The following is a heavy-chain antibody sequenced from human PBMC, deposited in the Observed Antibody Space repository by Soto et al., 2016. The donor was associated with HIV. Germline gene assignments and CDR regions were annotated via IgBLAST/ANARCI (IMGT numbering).Heavy chain of an antibody. V-gene: IGHV3-23*01. CDR2: ISGSGGST. D-gene: IGHD5-12*01. CDR3: AKGGNSGYLRGGMDV. J-gene: IGHJ6*02. CDR1: GFTFSSYA. Sequence: EVQLLESGGGLVQPGGSLRLSCAASGFTFSSYAMSWVRQAPGKGLEWVSAISGSGGSTYYADSVKGRFTISRDNSKNTLYLQMNSLRAGDTAVYYCAKGGNSGYLRGGMDVWGQGTTVTVSS.